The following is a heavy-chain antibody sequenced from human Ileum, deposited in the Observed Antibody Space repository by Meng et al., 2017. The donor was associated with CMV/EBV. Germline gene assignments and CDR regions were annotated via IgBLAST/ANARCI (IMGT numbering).Heavy chain of an antibody. D-gene: IGHD6-19*01. J-gene: IGHJ4*02. V-gene: IGHV1-2*02. Sequence: QVQLVQSGAEMKKPGASVKVSCTTSGFPFSDYYIHWVRQAPGQGLEWMGWVNSKNTATNYAHKFQGRVSMTRDTSISTAHMELSRLMSDDTAVYYCVRSSGWALFDYWGQGTLVTVSS. CDR1: GFPFSDYY. CDR2: VNSKNTAT. CDR3: VRSSGWALFDY.